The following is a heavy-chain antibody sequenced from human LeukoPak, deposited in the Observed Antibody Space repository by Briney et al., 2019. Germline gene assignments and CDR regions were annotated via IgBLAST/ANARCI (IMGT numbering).Heavy chain of an antibody. D-gene: IGHD6-6*01. Sequence: GGSLRLSCATSGFTFSSYAMSWVRQAPGKGLEWVSAISGSGGSIYYADSVKGRFTISRDNAKNSLYLQMNSLRAEDTAVYYCARDRESIAARWDWFDPWGQGTLVTVSS. CDR1: GFTFSSYA. V-gene: IGHV3-23*01. CDR2: ISGSGGSI. J-gene: IGHJ5*02. CDR3: ARDRESIAARWDWFDP.